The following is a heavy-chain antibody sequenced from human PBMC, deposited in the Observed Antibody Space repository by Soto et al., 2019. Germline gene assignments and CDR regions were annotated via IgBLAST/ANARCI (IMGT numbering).Heavy chain of an antibody. V-gene: IGHV1-69*13. Sequence: SVKVSCKASGGTFSSYAISWVRQAPGQGLEWMGGIIPIFGTANYAQKFQGRVTITADESTSTAYMELSSLRSEDTAVYYCARSYCSSTSCHYYGMDVWGQGTTATVSS. CDR1: GGTFSSYA. CDR2: IIPIFGTA. D-gene: IGHD2-2*01. J-gene: IGHJ6*02. CDR3: ARSYCSSTSCHYYGMDV.